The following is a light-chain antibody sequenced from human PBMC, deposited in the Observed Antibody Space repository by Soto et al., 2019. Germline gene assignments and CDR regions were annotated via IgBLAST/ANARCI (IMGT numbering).Light chain of an antibody. CDR3: QQRSNWPPLT. J-gene: IGKJ5*01. Sequence: IVMTQSPGTLSLSPGARATLSCRASQSVSSSYLAWYQQKPGQAPRLLIYGASSRATGIPDRFSGSGSGTDFTLTISSLEPEDFAVYYCQQRSNWPPLTFGQGTQLEI. CDR2: GAS. V-gene: IGKV3D-20*02. CDR1: QSVSSSY.